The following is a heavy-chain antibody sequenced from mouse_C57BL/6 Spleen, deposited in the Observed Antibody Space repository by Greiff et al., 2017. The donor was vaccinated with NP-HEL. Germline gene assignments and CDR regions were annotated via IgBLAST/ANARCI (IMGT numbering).Heavy chain of an antibody. D-gene: IGHD2-5*01. Sequence: VQLQQSGAELVKPGASVKISCKASGYAFSSYWMNWVKQRPGKGLEWIGQIYPGDGDTNYNGKFKGKATLTADKSSSTAYMQLSSLTSEDSAVYFWARSYYSRQYYFDYWGQGTTLTVSS. CDR1: GYAFSSYW. CDR2: IYPGDGDT. CDR3: ARSYYSRQYYFDY. J-gene: IGHJ2*01. V-gene: IGHV1-80*01.